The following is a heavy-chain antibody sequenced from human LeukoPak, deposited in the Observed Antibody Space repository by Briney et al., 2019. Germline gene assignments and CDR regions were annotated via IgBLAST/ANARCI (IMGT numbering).Heavy chain of an antibody. J-gene: IGHJ4*02. CDR2: IIPIFGTA. CDR1: EGTFSSYA. D-gene: IGHD2-2*01. CDR3: ARGVVVVPAASYYFDY. V-gene: IGHV1-69*05. Sequence: SVKVSCKASEGTFSSYAISWVRQAPGQGLEWMGGIIPIFGTANYAQKFQGRVTITTDESTITAYMELSSLRSEDTAVYYCARGVVVVPAASYYFDYWGQGTLVTVSS.